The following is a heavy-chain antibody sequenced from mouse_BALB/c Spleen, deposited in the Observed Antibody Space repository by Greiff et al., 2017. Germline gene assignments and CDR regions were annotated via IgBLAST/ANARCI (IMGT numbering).Heavy chain of an antibody. CDR3: ARGPYYGSSYDWFAY. J-gene: IGHJ3*01. V-gene: IGHV2-9*02. Sequence: VQLVESGPGLVAPSQSLSITCTVSGFSLTSYGVHWVRQPPGKGLEWLGVIWAGGSTNYNSALMSRLSISKDNSKSQVFLKMNSLQTDDTAMYYCARGPYYGSSYDWFAYWGQGTLVTVSA. D-gene: IGHD1-1*01. CDR2: IWAGGST. CDR1: GFSLTSYG.